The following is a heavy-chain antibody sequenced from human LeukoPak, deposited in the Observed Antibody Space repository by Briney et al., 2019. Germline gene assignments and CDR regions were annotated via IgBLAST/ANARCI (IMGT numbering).Heavy chain of an antibody. J-gene: IGHJ3*02. Sequence: GGSLRLSCAASGFTFSSYGMSWVRQAPGKGLEWVANIKQDGSEKYYVDSVKGRFTISRDNAKNSLYLQMNSLRAEDTAVYYCARVGTDYYDSSGYNKDDAFDIWGQGTMVTVSS. D-gene: IGHD3-22*01. CDR1: GFTFSSYG. CDR2: IKQDGSEK. CDR3: ARVGTDYYDSSGYNKDDAFDI. V-gene: IGHV3-7*01.